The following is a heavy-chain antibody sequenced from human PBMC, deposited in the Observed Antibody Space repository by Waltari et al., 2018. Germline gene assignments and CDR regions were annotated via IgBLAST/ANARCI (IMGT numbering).Heavy chain of an antibody. V-gene: IGHV1-2*06. Sequence: QVQLVQSGAEVKKPGASVKVSCKASGYTFTGYYMHWVRQAPGQGLEWMGPISPSGGGTNYAQKLPGRVTMTRDTSIRTAYLELSRLRSDDTAVYYCARVPTYSGYDYDAFDIWGQGTMVTVSS. CDR1: GYTFTGYY. J-gene: IGHJ3*02. CDR3: ARVPTYSGYDYDAFDI. CDR2: ISPSGGGT. D-gene: IGHD5-12*01.